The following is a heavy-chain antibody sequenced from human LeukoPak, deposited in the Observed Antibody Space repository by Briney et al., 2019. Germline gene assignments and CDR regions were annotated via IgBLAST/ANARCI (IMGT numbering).Heavy chain of an antibody. CDR3: ARDLGSGWFNGWFDP. Sequence: ASVKVSCKASGYTFTSYSISWVRQAPGQGLEWMGWISAYNGNTNYAQKLQGRVTMTTDTSTSTAYMELRSLRSDDTAVYYCARDLGSGWFNGWFDPWGQGTLVTVSS. D-gene: IGHD6-19*01. CDR2: ISAYNGNT. V-gene: IGHV1-18*01. CDR1: GYTFTSYS. J-gene: IGHJ5*02.